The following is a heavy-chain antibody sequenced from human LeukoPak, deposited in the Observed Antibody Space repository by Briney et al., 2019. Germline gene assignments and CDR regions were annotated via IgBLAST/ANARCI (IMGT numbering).Heavy chain of an antibody. CDR3: ARTVAGTDWLDP. V-gene: IGHV4-39*01. CDR1: GGSISSSSYY. D-gene: IGHD6-19*01. CDR2: IYYSGST. Sequence: SETLSLTCTVSGGSISSSSYYWGWIRQPPGKGLEWIGNIYYSGSTYYNPSLKSRVTISGDTPKNQFSLQLSSVTAADTAVYYCARTVAGTDWLDPWGRGTLVTVSS. J-gene: IGHJ5*02.